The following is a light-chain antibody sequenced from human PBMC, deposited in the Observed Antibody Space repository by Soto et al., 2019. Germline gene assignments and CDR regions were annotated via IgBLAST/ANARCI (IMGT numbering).Light chain of an antibody. CDR1: QSLLSSRNGRHT. V-gene: IGKV4-1*01. CDR3: QQHLDFLVT. J-gene: IGKJ4*01. Sequence: DIVLTQSPEFLAVSLGERATIKCRSSQSLLSSRNGRHTLSWLQKKPGQPPRLLIYWASTRHSGVPDRFSGRESGTDFTLTISRLQPEDGAVYYCQQHLDFLVTFGGGTKVDIK. CDR2: WAS.